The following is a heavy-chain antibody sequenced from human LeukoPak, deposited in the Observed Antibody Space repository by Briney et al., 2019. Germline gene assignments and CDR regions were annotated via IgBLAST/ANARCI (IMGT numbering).Heavy chain of an antibody. CDR3: ARVRGYYDSSGYLTNCFDY. J-gene: IGHJ4*02. Sequence: GGSLRLSCAASGFTFSSYWMSWVRQAPGKGLEWVANIKQDGSEKYYVDSVKGRFTISRDNAKNSLCLQMNSLRAEDTAVYYCARVRGYYDSSGYLTNCFDYWGQGTLVTVSS. CDR1: GFTFSSYW. V-gene: IGHV3-7*03. CDR2: IKQDGSEK. D-gene: IGHD3-22*01.